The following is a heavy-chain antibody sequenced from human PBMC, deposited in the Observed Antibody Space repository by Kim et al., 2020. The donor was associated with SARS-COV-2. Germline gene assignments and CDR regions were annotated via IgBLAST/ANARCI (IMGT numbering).Heavy chain of an antibody. J-gene: IGHJ4*02. CDR2: ISWNSGSI. D-gene: IGHD1-7*01. Sequence: GGSLRHSCAASGFTFDDYAMHWVRQAPGKGLEWVSGISWNSGSIGYADSVKGRFTISRDNAKNSLYLQMNSLRAEDTTLYYCAKGKIELALPYIDYWGQGTLVTVSS. CDR3: AKGKIELALPYIDY. V-gene: IGHV3-9*01. CDR1: GFTFDDYA.